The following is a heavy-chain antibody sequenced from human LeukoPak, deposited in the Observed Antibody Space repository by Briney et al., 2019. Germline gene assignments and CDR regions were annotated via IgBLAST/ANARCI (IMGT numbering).Heavy chain of an antibody. V-gene: IGHV1-18*01. Sequence: ASVKVSCKASGYTFTSYGISWVRQAPGHGLEWMGWISAYNGNTNYAQKLQGRVTMTTDTSTSTAYMELRSLRSDDTAVYYCARDVGYCSSTSCYSVHDAFDIWGQGTMVTVSS. CDR2: ISAYNGNT. D-gene: IGHD2-2*02. CDR3: ARDVGYCSSTSCYSVHDAFDI. J-gene: IGHJ3*02. CDR1: GYTFTSYG.